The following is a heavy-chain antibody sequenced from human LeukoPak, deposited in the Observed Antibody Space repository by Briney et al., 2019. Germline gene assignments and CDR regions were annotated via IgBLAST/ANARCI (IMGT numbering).Heavy chain of an antibody. D-gene: IGHD5-24*01. CDR1: GYTFTGYY. CDR2: INPNSGGT. CDR3: ARAKPEMATIMGDY. Sequence: ASVKVCCKASGYTFTGYYMHWGRQAPGQGLEWMGWINPNSGGTNYAQKFQGRDTMTRDTSISTAYMELSRLRSDDTAVYYCARAKPEMATIMGDYWGQGTLVTVSS. J-gene: IGHJ4*02. V-gene: IGHV1-2*02.